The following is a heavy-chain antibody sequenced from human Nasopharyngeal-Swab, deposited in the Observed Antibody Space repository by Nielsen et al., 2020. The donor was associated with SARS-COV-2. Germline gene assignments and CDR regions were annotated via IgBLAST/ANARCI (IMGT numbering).Heavy chain of an antibody. V-gene: IGHV4-59*01. CDR3: ARSGHHYGMDV. J-gene: IGHJ6*02. Sequence: RQAPGKGLEWIGYIYYSGSTNYNPSLKSRVTISVDTSKNQFSLKLSSVTAADTAVYYCARSGHHYGMDVWGQGTTVTVSS. CDR2: IYYSGST.